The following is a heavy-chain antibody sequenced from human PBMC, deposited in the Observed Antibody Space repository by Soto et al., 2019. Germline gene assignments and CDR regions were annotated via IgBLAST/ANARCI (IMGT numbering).Heavy chain of an antibody. J-gene: IGHJ5*02. D-gene: IGHD3-3*01. CDR2: INHSGST. CDR3: ARGRYYDFWSGPRSSGGWFDT. CDR1: GGSFSGYY. V-gene: IGHV4-34*01. Sequence: SETLSLTCAVYGGSFSGYYWSWIRQPPGKGLEWIGEINHSGSTNYNPSLKSRVTISVDTSKNQFSLKLSSVTAADTAVYYCARGRYYDFWSGPRSSGGWFDTWGQGTLVTVSS.